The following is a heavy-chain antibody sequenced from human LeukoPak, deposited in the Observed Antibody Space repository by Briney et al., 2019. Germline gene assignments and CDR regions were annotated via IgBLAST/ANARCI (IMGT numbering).Heavy chain of an antibody. CDR3: AKDNLPY. J-gene: IGHJ4*02. V-gene: IGHV3-53*01. Sequence: PGGSLRLSCAASGFTVNNNYMTWVRQAPGKGLEWVSVIYSNNITYYADSVKGRFTISRDSSKNTLYLQMNSLRAEDTAVYYCAKDNLPYWGQGTLVTVSS. CDR2: IYSNNIT. CDR1: GFTVNNNY.